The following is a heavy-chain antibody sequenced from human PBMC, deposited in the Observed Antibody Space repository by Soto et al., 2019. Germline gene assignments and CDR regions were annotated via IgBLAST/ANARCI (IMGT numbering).Heavy chain of an antibody. Sequence: PGGSLRLSCAASGFTFSSYGMHWVRQAPGKGLEWVAVIWYDGSNKYYADSVKGHVTISADKSISTAYLQWSSLKASDTAMYYCGRHVPSQYTARVPFDPWGQGTLVTVSS. CDR2: IWYDGSNK. CDR1: GFTFSSYG. D-gene: IGHD5-18*01. V-gene: IGHV3-33*01. CDR3: GRHVPSQYTARVPFDP. J-gene: IGHJ5*02.